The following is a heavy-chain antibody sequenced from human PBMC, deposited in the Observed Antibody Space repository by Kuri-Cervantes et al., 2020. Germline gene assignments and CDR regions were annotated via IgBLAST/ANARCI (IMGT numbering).Heavy chain of an antibody. D-gene: IGHD6-19*01. J-gene: IGHJ5*02. Sequence: SETLSLTCTVSSGSISSYYWNWIPQPPGKGLEWIGYILYSGSTNYNPSLKSRGTISVDTSKSQFYLKLTSVTAADPADYYCVRGQAVGAWRQGTLVTVSS. CDR1: SGSISSYY. V-gene: IGHV4-59*01. CDR2: ILYSGST. CDR3: VRGQAVGA.